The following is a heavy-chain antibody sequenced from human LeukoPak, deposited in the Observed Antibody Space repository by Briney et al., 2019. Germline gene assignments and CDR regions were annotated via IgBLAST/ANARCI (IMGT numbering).Heavy chain of an antibody. D-gene: IGHD3-3*01. V-gene: IGHV3-9*01. CDR3: ARDYLYYDFWSGYYNWFDP. J-gene: IGHJ5*02. Sequence: PGRSLRLSCAASGFTFDDYAMHWVRQAPGKGLEWVSGISWNSGSIGYADSVKGRFTISRDNAKNSLYLQMNSLRAEDTAVYYCARDYLYYDFWSGYYNWFDPWGQGTLVTVSS. CDR2: ISWNSGSI. CDR1: GFTFDDYA.